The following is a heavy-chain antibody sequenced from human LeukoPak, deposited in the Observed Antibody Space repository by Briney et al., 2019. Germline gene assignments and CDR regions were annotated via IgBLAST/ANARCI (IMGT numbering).Heavy chain of an antibody. CDR2: INYSGTT. J-gene: IGHJ4*02. V-gene: IGHV4-39*01. Sequence: PSETLSLTCTVSGGAITNDNFYWGWVRQPPGKGLEWVVSINYSGTTYYNPSLRSRLSISVDTSRTQFFLTLNSVPAADTAVYYCARLFDSWGRGILVTVSS. CDR3: ARLFDS. CDR1: GGAITNDNFY.